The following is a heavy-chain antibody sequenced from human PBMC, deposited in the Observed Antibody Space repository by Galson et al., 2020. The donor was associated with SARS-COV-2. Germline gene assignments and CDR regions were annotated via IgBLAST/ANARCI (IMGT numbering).Heavy chain of an antibody. CDR3: ASPRSGSGYGAFDY. Sequence: GESLKISCKGSGYSFANYWIGWVRQMPGKGLEWMGNIYPGDSDTRYSPSFQGQVTISADKSISVAYLQWSSLKASDTAMYYCASPRSGSGYGAFDYWGQGTLVTVSS. CDR1: GYSFANYW. J-gene: IGHJ4*02. D-gene: IGHD5-12*01. V-gene: IGHV5-51*01. CDR2: IYPGDSDT.